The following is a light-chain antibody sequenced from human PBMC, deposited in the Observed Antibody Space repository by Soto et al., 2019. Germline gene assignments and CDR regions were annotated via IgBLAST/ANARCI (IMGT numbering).Light chain of an antibody. CDR1: QSISYY. CDR3: QKYSSAPPT. V-gene: IGKV1-27*01. CDR2: NAS. J-gene: IGKJ1*01. Sequence: DIQMTQSPSSLSASVGDRVTITCRASQSISYYLAWYQHKPGKIPKLLIYNASTSQSGVPSRFSGSGSGTDFTLTISSLQPEDVANYYCQKYSSAPPTFGQGTKVEIK.